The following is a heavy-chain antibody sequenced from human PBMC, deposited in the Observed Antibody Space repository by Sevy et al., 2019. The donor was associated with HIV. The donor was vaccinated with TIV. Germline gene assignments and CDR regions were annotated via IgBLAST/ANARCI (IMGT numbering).Heavy chain of an antibody. Sequence: GGCLRLSCVASGFNLSPYWMTWVRQAPGKGLEWVANIKQDGNEKYYVDSVKGRFTVSRYNAKNALYLQMYSLRVEDTAVYFCASNTYHYDSNTYYPVYWGQGTRVTVSS. V-gene: IGHV3-7*01. CDR2: IKQDGNEK. J-gene: IGHJ4*02. CDR1: GFNLSPYW. CDR3: ASNTYHYDSNTYYPVY. D-gene: IGHD3-22*01.